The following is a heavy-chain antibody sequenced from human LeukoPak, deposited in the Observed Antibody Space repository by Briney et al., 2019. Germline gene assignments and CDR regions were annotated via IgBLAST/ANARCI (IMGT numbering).Heavy chain of an antibody. D-gene: IGHD6-13*01. Sequence: ASVKVSCKVSGYTLTELSMHWVRQAPGKGLEWMGGFDPEDGETIYAQKFQGRVTMTEDTSTDTAYMELSSLRSEDTAVYYCATVLRGAAAGYDTNGWFDPWGQGTLVTVSP. CDR3: ATVLRGAAAGYDTNGWFDP. J-gene: IGHJ5*02. V-gene: IGHV1-24*01. CDR2: FDPEDGET. CDR1: GYTLTELS.